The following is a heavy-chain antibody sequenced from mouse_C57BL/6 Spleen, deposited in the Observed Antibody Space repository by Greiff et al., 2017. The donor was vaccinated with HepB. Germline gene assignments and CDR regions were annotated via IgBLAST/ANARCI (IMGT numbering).Heavy chain of an antibody. CDR3: ARPPYYYGKDFDV. J-gene: IGHJ1*03. CDR2: ISSGSSTI. D-gene: IGHD1-1*01. Sequence: EVKLVESGGGLVKPGGSLKLSCAASGFTFSDYGMHWVRQAPEKGLEWVAYISSGSSTIYYADTVKGRFTISRDNAKNTLFLQMTSLRSEDTAMYYCARPPYYYGKDFDVWGTGTTVTVSS. CDR1: GFTFSDYG. V-gene: IGHV5-17*01.